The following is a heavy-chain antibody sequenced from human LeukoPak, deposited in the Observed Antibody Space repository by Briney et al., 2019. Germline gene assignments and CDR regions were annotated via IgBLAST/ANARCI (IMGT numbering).Heavy chain of an antibody. D-gene: IGHD6-6*01. CDR1: GLTFDDYA. J-gene: IGHJ3*02. V-gene: IGHV3-9*01. CDR2: ISWNSGNI. CDR3: AKDASSSPFYGLDI. Sequence: GRSLRLSCAASGLTFDDYAMHWVRQAPGKGLEWVSGISWNSGNIGYADSVKGRFTISRDNAKNSLYLQMNSLRTEDTALYYCAKDASSSPFYGLDIWGQGTMVTVSS.